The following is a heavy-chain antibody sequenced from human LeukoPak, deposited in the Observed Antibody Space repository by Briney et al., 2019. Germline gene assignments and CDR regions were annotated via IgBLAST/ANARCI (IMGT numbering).Heavy chain of an antibody. V-gene: IGHV3-7*01. Sequence: PGGSLRLSCAASGFTFSSYWMSWVRQAPGKGLEWVANIKQDGSEKYQVDSVKGRFTISRDNAKNSLYLQMNSLRAEDTAVYYCAGDASGYALYFDYWGQGTLVTVSS. CDR3: AGDASGYALYFDY. J-gene: IGHJ4*02. D-gene: IGHD5-12*01. CDR2: IKQDGSEK. CDR1: GFTFSSYW.